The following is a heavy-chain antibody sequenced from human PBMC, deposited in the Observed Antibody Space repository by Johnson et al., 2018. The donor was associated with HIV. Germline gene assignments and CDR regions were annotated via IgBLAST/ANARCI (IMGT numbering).Heavy chain of an antibody. V-gene: IGHV3-7*03. D-gene: IGHD1-26*01. CDR2: IKQDGSEK. CDR1: GFTFSSYW. CDR3: ARAVGPSAFDI. Sequence: VQLVESGGGLVQPGGSLRLSCAASGFTFSSYWMSWVRQAPGKGLEWVANIKQDGSEKYYVDSVKGRFTISRDNTNNSLYLQMNSLRAEDTAVYYCARAVGPSAFDIWGQGTVVTVSS. J-gene: IGHJ3*02.